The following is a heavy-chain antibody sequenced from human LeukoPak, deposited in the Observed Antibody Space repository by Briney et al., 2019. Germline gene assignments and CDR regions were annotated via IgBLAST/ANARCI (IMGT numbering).Heavy chain of an antibody. CDR3: TTNPTYYYDSSGYPQLPFDY. CDR2: IKSKTDGGTT. CDR1: GFTFDDHG. Sequence: PGGSLRLSCAASGFTFDDHGMSWVRQAPGKGLEWVGRIKSKTDGGTTDYAAPVKGRFTISRDDSKNTLYLQMNSLKTEDTAVYYCTTNPTYYYDSSGYPQLPFDYWGQGTLVTVPP. J-gene: IGHJ4*02. D-gene: IGHD3-22*01. V-gene: IGHV3-15*01.